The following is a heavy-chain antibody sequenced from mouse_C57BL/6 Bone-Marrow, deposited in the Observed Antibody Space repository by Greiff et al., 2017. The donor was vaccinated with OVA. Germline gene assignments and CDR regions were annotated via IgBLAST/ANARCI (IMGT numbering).Heavy chain of an antibody. D-gene: IGHD4-1*01. CDR2: IYPRSGNT. CDR3: ARCWDWYFDV. V-gene: IGHV1-81*01. J-gene: IGHJ1*03. Sequence: LVESGAELARPGASVKLSCKASGYTFTSYGISWVKQRTGQGLEWIGEIYPRSGNTYYNEKFKGKATLTADKSSSTAYMELRSLTSEDSAVYFCARCWDWYFDVWGTGTTVTVSS. CDR1: GYTFTSYG.